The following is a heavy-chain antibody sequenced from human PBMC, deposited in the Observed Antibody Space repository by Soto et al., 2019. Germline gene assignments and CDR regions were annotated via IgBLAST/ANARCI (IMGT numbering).Heavy chain of an antibody. V-gene: IGHV3-53*01. CDR1: GFNVNSNY. CDR2: IYADGTI. Sequence: GGSLRLSCAASGFNVNSNYMSWVRQAPGKGLEWVSVIYADGTIHYADSVRDRLTISRDNSRSTLSLQMNSLRAEDTAVYYCARASSNADSGYSPLGFWGQGTLVTVSS. CDR3: ARASSNADSGYSPLGF. J-gene: IGHJ4*02. D-gene: IGHD3-22*01.